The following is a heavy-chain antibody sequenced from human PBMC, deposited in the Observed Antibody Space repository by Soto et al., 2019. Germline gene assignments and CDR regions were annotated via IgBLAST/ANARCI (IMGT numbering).Heavy chain of an antibody. D-gene: IGHD2-2*02. CDR3: ARGGYCSSTSCYTYYYYGMDV. Sequence: QVQLVESGGGVVQPGRSLRLSCAASGFTFSSYGMHWVRQAPGKGLEWVAVIWYDGSNKYYVDSVKGRFTISRDNSKNTLYLQMNSLRAEDTAVYYCARGGYCSSTSCYTYYYYGMDVWGQGTTVTVSS. CDR2: IWYDGSNK. CDR1: GFTFSSYG. V-gene: IGHV3-33*01. J-gene: IGHJ6*02.